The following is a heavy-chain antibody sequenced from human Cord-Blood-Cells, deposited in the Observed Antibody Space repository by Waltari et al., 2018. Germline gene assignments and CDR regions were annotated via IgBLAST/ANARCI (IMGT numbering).Heavy chain of an antibody. CDR3: ASEPREIAAPPDFDY. J-gene: IGHJ4*02. V-gene: IGHV3-48*03. CDR2: ISSSGSTI. D-gene: IGHD6-6*01. Sequence: EVQLVESGGGLVQPGGSLRLSCAASGFTFNSYEMNWVRQAPGKGLEWVSYISSSGSTIYYADSVKGRFTISRDNAKNSLYLQMNSLRAEDTAVYYCASEPREIAAPPDFDYWGQGTLVTVSS. CDR1: GFTFNSYE.